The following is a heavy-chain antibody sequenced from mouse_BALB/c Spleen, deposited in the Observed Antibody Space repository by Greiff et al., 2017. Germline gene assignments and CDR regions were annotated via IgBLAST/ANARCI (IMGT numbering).Heavy chain of an antibody. CDR1: GFTFSSFG. J-gene: IGHJ4*01. CDR2: ISSGSSTI. D-gene: IGHD3-1*01. CDR3: ARSGRRYYAMDY. V-gene: IGHV5-17*02. Sequence: EVKLMESGGGLVQPGGSRKLSCAASGFTFSSFGVHWVRQAPEKGLEWVAYISSGSSTIYYADTVKGRFTISRDNPKNTLFLQMTSLRSEDTAMYYCARSGRRYYAMDYWGQGTSVTVSS.